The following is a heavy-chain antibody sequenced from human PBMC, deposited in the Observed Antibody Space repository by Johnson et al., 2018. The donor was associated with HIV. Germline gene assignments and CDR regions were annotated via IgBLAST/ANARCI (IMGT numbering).Heavy chain of an antibody. CDR2: IRYDGSTQ. J-gene: IGHJ3*02. Sequence: VQLVDSVGGVVQPGGALRLACAASGVTFSSYGMHWVRQAPGKGLEWVAFIRYDGSTQYSADSVKGRFTISRDNSKNTLYLQMNSLRAEDTAVYYCAKTEDAFDIWGQGTMVTVSS. CDR1: GVTFSSYG. V-gene: IGHV3-30*02. CDR3: AKTEDAFDI.